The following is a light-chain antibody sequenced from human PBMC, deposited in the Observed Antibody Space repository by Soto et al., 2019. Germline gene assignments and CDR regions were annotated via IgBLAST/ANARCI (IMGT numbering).Light chain of an antibody. CDR1: QSVSSSF. Sequence: EIVLTQSPGTLSLSPGERATLSCRASQSVSSSFFAWYQQKPGQAPRLLIYGASSRATGIPDRFSGSGSGTDFTLTISRLEPEDFAVYYCQQYGSSLFTFGGGTKVDIK. CDR2: GAS. CDR3: QQYGSSLFT. J-gene: IGKJ4*01. V-gene: IGKV3-20*01.